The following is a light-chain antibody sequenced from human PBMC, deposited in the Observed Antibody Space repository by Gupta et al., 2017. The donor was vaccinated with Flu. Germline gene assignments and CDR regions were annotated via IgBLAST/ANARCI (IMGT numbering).Light chain of an antibody. J-gene: IGKJ1*01. CDR1: QSVSSNY. CDR3: QHGSSSWT. Sequence: EIVLTQSPGTLSLSPGERATLSCRASQSVSSNYLAWYQQKPGQAPRLLIYDASSRANGIPDRFSGSGSGTDFTLTSSRREPEDFAVYYWQHGSSSWTFGQGTKVEIK. CDR2: DAS. V-gene: IGKV3-20*01.